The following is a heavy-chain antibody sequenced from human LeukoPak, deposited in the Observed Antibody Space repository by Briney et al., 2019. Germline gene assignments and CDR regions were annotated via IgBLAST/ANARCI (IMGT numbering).Heavy chain of an antibody. J-gene: IGHJ3*02. CDR1: GFTLTTYW. Sequence: PGGSLRLSCAASGFTLTTYWMHWVRQAPGKGLVWVSRINSGGKIRTYADPVKGRLTISGDYAKNTLYLQMNSLRAEDTAVYYCVRDAGHDAFDIWGQGTTVTVSS. V-gene: IGHV3-74*01. CDR2: INSGGKIR. CDR3: VRDAGHDAFDI.